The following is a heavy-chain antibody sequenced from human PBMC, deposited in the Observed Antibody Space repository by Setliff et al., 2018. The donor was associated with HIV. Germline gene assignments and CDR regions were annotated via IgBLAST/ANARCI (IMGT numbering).Heavy chain of an antibody. J-gene: IGHJ3*02. CDR2: IYYSGST. CDR1: GGSISSYY. Sequence: SETLSLTCTVSGGSISSYYWSWIRQPPGKGLEWIGYIYYSGSTNYNPSLKSRVTISVDTSKNQSSLKLSSVTAADTAVYYCARNPCSGGSCPDAFDIWGQGTMVTVS. CDR3: ARNPCSGGSCPDAFDI. D-gene: IGHD2-15*01. V-gene: IGHV4-59*01.